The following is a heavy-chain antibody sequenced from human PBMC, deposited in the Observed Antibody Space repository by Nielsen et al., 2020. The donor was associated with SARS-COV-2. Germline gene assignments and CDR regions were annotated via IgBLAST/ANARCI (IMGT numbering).Heavy chain of an antibody. J-gene: IGHJ2*01. Sequence: SETLSPTCVVSGGSMSDTNIGDSWSWIRKPPGQGLEWIGYVSRYGYNYNSTSLRSRVTISIDKSKNHFSLTLKSVTVADTAAYYCAKEITRDRFFDLWGRCTLVTVSS. CDR2: VSRYGYN. CDR3: AKEITRDRFFDL. V-gene: IGHV4-30-2*01. CDR1: GGSMSDTNIGDS. D-gene: IGHD3-16*01.